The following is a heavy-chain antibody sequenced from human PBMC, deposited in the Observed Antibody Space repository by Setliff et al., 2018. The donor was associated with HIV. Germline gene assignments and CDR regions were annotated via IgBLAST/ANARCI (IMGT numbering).Heavy chain of an antibody. Sequence: PGESLKISCEASGYNFLTQWIGWVRQKPGKGLEWVGIIYPGDSDTTYSPAFQGQVTISADKSINSAYLQWDSLKASDSAVYYCAKHMVRGAITGEAFDVWGQGTMVTVSS. CDR3: AKHMVRGAITGEAFDV. J-gene: IGHJ3*01. V-gene: IGHV5-51*01. CDR2: IYPGDSDT. CDR1: GYNFLTQW. D-gene: IGHD3-10*01.